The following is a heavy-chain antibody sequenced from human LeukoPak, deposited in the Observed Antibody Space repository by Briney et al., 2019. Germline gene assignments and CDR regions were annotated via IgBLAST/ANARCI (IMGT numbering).Heavy chain of an antibody. J-gene: IGHJ4*02. D-gene: IGHD1-26*01. CDR3: ARGGAADY. V-gene: IGHV3-11*04. CDR2: ISNTGSTI. CDR1: GFMLNVYY. Sequence: PGGSLRLSCEASGFMLNVYYMSWFRQAPGKGLEWVSYISNTGSTIYYADSVKGRFTISRDNAKNSLYLQMNSLRAEDTAAYYCARGGAADYWGQGTLVTVSS.